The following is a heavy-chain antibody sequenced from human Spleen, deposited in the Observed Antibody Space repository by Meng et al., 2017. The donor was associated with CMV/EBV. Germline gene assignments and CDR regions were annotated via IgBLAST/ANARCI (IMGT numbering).Heavy chain of an antibody. CDR1: GYTCITYG. CDR2: ISTQNGNT. CDR3: ARDRGTYLAYFDY. J-gene: IGHJ4*02. Sequence: CKASGYTCITYGMSWMRQAPGQGLEWMGWISTQNGNTNYAKKFQDRLTMTTDPSTSTVYMELRSLRSDDTAVYFCARDRGTYLAYFDYWGQGTLVTVSS. V-gene: IGHV1-18*01. D-gene: IGHD1-26*01.